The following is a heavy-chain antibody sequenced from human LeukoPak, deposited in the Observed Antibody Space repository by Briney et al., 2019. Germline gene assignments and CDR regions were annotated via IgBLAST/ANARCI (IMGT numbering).Heavy chain of an antibody. Sequence: PGGSLTHTCAASGFTFTNAWMSWVRQAPGKGLEWVGRVKGKSDGGTIDYAAPVKGRFTISRDDSKTMVSLQMNSLESGDTAVYYCTTDRAISGLPIFGYWGQRTPVTVSS. J-gene: IGHJ4*02. V-gene: IGHV3-15*01. CDR3: TTDRAISGLPIFGY. D-gene: IGHD3-3*01. CDR1: GFTFTNAW. CDR2: VKGKSDGGTI.